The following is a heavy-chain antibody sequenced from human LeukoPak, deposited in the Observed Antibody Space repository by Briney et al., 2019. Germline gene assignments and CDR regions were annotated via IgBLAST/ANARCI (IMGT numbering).Heavy chain of an antibody. CDR3: ARAYIQSYGLDY. CDR1: GFTFSSYS. J-gene: IGHJ4*02. V-gene: IGHV3-21*01. Sequence: GGSLRLSCAASGFTFSSYSMNWVRQAPGKGLEWVSSISISTSSIYYADSVKGRFTISRDNAKNSLSLQMNSLRAEDTAVYYCARAYIQSYGLDYWGQGTLVTVSS. D-gene: IGHD5-18*01. CDR2: ISISTSSI.